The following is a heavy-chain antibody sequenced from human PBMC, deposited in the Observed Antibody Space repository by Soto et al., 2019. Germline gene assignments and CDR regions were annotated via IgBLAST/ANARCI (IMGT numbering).Heavy chain of an antibody. V-gene: IGHV3-30*18. J-gene: IGHJ6*02. CDR1: GFTFSSYG. D-gene: IGHD1-7*01. CDR2: ISYDGSNK. CDR3: AKEEGWNYFPYYYYYYGMDV. Sequence: LRLSCAASGFTFSSYGMHWVRQAPVNVLEWVAVISYDGSNKYYADSVKGRFTISRDNSKNTLYLQMNSLRAEDTAVYYCAKEEGWNYFPYYYYYYGMDVWGQGTAVTVSS.